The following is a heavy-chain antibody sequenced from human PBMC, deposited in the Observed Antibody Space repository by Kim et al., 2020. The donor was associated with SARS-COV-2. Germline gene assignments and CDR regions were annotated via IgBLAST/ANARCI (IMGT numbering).Heavy chain of an antibody. J-gene: IGHJ4*02. CDR2: ISSSGSTI. V-gene: IGHV3-11*01. CDR1: GFSVRDYY. Sequence: GGSLRLSCAASGFSVRDYYVRWIRQAPGKGLEWLSDISSSGSTIYYADSVKGRFTISKDKAKNSLFLQMSGLRVEDTAIYYCARESSSASSFDYWGQGTLVTVSS. CDR3: ARESSSASSFDY. D-gene: IGHD6-6*01.